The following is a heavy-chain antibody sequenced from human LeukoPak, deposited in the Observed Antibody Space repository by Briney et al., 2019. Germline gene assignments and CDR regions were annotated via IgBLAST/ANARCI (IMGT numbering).Heavy chain of an antibody. D-gene: IGHD2-15*01. CDR1: GFTFGDYA. J-gene: IGHJ4*02. V-gene: IGHV3-49*04. CDR3: TRVGCSGGSCYSGY. CDR2: IRSKAYGGTT. Sequence: GGSLRLSSTASGFTFGDYAMSWVRQAPGKGLEWVGFIRSKAYGGTTEYAASVKGRFTISRDDSKSIAYLQMNSLKTEDTAVYYCTRVGCSGGSCYSGYWGQGTLVTVSS.